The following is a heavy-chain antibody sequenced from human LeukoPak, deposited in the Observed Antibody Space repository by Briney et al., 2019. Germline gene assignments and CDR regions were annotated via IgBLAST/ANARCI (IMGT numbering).Heavy chain of an antibody. CDR2: INHSGGT. CDR1: GGSFSGYY. V-gene: IGHV4-34*01. J-gene: IGHJ6*02. Sequence: SETLSLTCAVYGGSFSGYYWSWIRQPPGKGLEWIGEINHSGGTNYNPSPKSRVTISVDTSKNQFSLKLSSVTAADTAVYYCASPFHNYYGMDVWGQGTTVTVSS. CDR3: ASPFHNYYGMDV.